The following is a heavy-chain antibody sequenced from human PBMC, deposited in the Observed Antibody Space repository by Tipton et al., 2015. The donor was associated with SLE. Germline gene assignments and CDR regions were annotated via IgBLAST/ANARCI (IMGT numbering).Heavy chain of an antibody. Sequence: TLSLTCIVSGGSITGYYWSWIRQPPGKRLEWIGYIDQFGSANYNPSLQNRVTISVGRSKTQFSLKLRSVSAADSATYYCARHGYDFWSGYYHHVFDVWGQGTMLTVSS. J-gene: IGHJ3*01. CDR1: GGSITGYY. V-gene: IGHV4-59*08. CDR3: ARHGYDFWSGYYHHVFDV. D-gene: IGHD3-3*01. CDR2: IDQFGSA.